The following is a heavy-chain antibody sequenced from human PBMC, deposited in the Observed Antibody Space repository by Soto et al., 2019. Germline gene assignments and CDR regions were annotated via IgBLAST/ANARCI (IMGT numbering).Heavy chain of an antibody. V-gene: IGHV4-34*01. CDR1: GGSFSGYY. Sequence: SETLSLTCAVYGGSFSGYYWSWIRQPPGKGLEWMGEINHSGSTNYNPSLKSRVTISVDTSKNQFSPKLSSVTAADTAVYYCARAQRGDFWSGYPYYRYGMHVWGQGTTVTVS. CDR3: ARAQRGDFWSGYPYYRYGMHV. J-gene: IGHJ6*02. CDR2: INHSGST. D-gene: IGHD3-3*01.